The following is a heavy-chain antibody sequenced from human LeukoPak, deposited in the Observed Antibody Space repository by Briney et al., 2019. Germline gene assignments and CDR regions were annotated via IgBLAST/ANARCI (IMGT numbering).Heavy chain of an antibody. D-gene: IGHD6-6*01. CDR3: ARASSQYSSSSDDY. CDR1: GYTFTIYG. J-gene: IGHJ4*02. Sequence: ASVKVSFTASGYTFTIYGISWVRQAPGQGLEWMGWISAYNGNTNYAQKLQGRVTMTTDTSTSTAYMELRSLRSDDTAVYYCARASSQYSSSSDDYWGQGTLVTVSS. V-gene: IGHV1-18*01. CDR2: ISAYNGNT.